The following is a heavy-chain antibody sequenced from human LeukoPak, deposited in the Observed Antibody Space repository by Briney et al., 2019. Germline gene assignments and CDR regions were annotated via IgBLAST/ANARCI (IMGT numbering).Heavy chain of an antibody. J-gene: IGHJ5*02. V-gene: IGHV4-59*12. CDR3: ARVLAAAGNNWFDP. D-gene: IGHD6-13*01. CDR1: GGSFSGYY. Sequence: SETLSLTCAVYGGSFSGYYWSWIRQPPGKGLEWIAYMYYTGNTYYNPSLKSRVTISVDTSKNQFSLKLSSVTAADTAMCYCARVLAAAGNNWFDPWGQGTLVTVSS. CDR2: MYYTGNT.